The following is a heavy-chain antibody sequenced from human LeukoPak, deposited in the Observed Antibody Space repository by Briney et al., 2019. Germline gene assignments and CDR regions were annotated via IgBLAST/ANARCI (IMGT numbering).Heavy chain of an antibody. CDR1: GGSISSGGYY. V-gene: IGHV4-30-2*01. CDR3: ARGYPAAIPEGFDY. D-gene: IGHD2-2*02. Sequence: PSETLSLTCTVSGGSISSGGYYWSWIRQPPGKGLEWIGYIYHSGSTYYNPSLKSRVTISVDRSKNQFSLKLSSVTAADTAVYYCARGYPAAIPEGFDYWGQGTLVTVSS. CDR2: IYHSGST. J-gene: IGHJ4*02.